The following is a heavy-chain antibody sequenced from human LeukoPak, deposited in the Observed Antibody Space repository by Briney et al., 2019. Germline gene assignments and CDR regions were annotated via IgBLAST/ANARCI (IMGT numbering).Heavy chain of an antibody. CDR2: VSGSGGNT. Sequence: GGSLRLSCAASGFTFTNYAMTWVRQAPGKGLEWVSTVSGSGGNTYYADSVKGRFSIPRASSKNTLFLQMISLRAEDTAVYYCAKTVEFWSGNYVRYFDQWGQGTPVSVSS. V-gene: IGHV3-23*01. CDR3: AKTVEFWSGNYVRYFDQ. J-gene: IGHJ4*02. D-gene: IGHD3-3*01. CDR1: GFTFTNYA.